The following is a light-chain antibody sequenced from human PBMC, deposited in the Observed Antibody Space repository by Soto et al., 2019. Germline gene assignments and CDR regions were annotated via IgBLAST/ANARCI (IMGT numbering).Light chain of an antibody. CDR1: QSISSW. J-gene: IGKJ2*01. Sequence: DIQMTQSPSTLSASVGDTVTITCRASQSISSWLAWDQQKSGKAPNLLIYKASTLETGVPSRFSGSGSGTEFTLTISSLQPDYFATYYCQQYDTLSYTFGQGTKLEI. CDR3: QQYDTLSYT. CDR2: KAS. V-gene: IGKV1-5*03.